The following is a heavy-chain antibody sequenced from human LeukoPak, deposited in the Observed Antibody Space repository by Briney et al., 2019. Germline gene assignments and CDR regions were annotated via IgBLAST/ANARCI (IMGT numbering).Heavy chain of an antibody. J-gene: IGHJ4*02. CDR1: GGTFSSYA. V-gene: IGHV1-69*13. CDR3: ARVHSSSSGVDY. Sequence: GASVKVSCKASGGTFSSYAISWVRQAPGQGLEWMGGIIPIFGTANYAQKFQGRVTITADESTSTAYMELSSLRSEDTAVYYCARVHSSSSGVDYWGQGTLVTVSS. CDR2: IIPIFGTA. D-gene: IGHD6-13*01.